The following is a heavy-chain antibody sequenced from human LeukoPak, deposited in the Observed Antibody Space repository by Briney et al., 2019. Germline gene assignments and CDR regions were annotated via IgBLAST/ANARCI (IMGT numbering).Heavy chain of an antibody. CDR3: ARHIKGYSADY. Sequence: GESLKISCKGSGYTFHIYWIGGGRQMPGKGLEWMGIIYPRDSDTRYSPSFQGQVTISADKSISTAYLQWNSLKASDTAMYYCARHIKGYSADYWGQGTLVTVSS. J-gene: IGHJ4*02. V-gene: IGHV5-51*01. CDR2: IYPRDSDT. CDR1: GYTFHIYW. D-gene: IGHD5-18*01.